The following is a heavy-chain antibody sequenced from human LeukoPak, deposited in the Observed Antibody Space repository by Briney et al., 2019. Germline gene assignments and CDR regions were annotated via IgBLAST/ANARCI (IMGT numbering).Heavy chain of an antibody. CDR3: ARVALEGVSAYYFDH. Sequence: PSEPLTLTCTVSGGSISSYYWSWIRQPAGKGLEWIGRIYTSGSNNYNPSLKRRVTMSVDTSKNQFSLKLSSVTAADTAVYYCARVALEGVSAYYFDHWGQGTLVTVSS. D-gene: IGHD3-22*01. V-gene: IGHV4-4*07. CDR2: IYTSGSN. J-gene: IGHJ4*02. CDR1: GGSISSYY.